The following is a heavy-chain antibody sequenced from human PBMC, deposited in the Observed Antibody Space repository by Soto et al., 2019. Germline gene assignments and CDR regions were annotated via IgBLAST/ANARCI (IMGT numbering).Heavy chain of an antibody. D-gene: IGHD2-15*01. CDR3: AKDHLSTGVVAATTHFDY. CDR1: GFTFSSYA. V-gene: IGHV3-23*01. CDR2: ISGSGGST. J-gene: IGHJ4*02. Sequence: EVQLLESGGGLVQPGGSLRLSCAASGFTFSSYAMSWVRQAPGKGLEWVSAISGSGGSTYYADSVKGRFTISRDNSKNTLYLQMNSLRAEDTAVYYCAKDHLSTGVVAATTHFDYWGQGTLVTVSS.